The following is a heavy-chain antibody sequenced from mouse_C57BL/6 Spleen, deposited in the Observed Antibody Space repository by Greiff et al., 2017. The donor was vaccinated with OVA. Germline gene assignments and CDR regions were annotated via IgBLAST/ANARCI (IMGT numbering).Heavy chain of an antibody. CDR3: APEDYYGSSPSDY. J-gene: IGHJ4*01. CDR1: GYAFSSYW. CDR2: IYPGDGDT. Sequence: QVQLKQSGAELVKPGASVKISCKASGYAFSSYWMNWVKQRPGKGLEWIGQIYPGDGDTNYNGKFKGKATLTADKSSSTAYMQLSSLTSEDSAVYFCAPEDYYGSSPSDYWGQGTSVTVSS. V-gene: IGHV1-80*01. D-gene: IGHD1-1*01.